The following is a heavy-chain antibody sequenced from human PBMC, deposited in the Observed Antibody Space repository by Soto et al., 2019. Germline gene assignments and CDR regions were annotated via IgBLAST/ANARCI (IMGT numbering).Heavy chain of an antibody. J-gene: IGHJ4*02. D-gene: IGHD2-2*01. CDR1: GGAINTNNYY. CDR3: GRLVVVSPVANV. Sequence: QLQLQQSGPGPVKPSGTLSLTCTVSGGAINTNNYYWGWVRQPPGKGLEWIGTVFYDGTPYYSPSLKSRVTISFATARTQVSLKLNSVTDADTAVYYCGRLVVVSPVANVWGQGPLGTVS. V-gene: IGHV4-39*01. CDR2: VFYDGTP.